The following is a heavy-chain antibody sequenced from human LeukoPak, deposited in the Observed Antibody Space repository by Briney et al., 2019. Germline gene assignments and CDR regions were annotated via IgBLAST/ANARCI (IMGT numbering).Heavy chain of an antibody. V-gene: IGHV3-33*01. Sequence: GGSLRLSCAASGFTFSSYGMHWVRQAPGKGLEWVAVIWYDGSNKYYADSVKGRFTISRDNSKNTLYLQMNSLRAEDTAVYYCARKGIAAAGDYWGQGTLVTVSS. CDR2: IWYDGSNK. J-gene: IGHJ4*02. CDR1: GFTFSSYG. D-gene: IGHD6-13*01. CDR3: ARKGIAAAGDY.